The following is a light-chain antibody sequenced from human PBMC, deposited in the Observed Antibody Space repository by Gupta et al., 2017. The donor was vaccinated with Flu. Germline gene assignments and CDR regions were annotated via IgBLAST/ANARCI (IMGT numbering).Light chain of an antibody. CDR2: GAS. CDR1: QIVGRNY. V-gene: IGKV3-20*01. J-gene: IGKJ4*01. CDR3: QHERSSPIT. Sequence: ESVLTQSPSTMSLSPGESATLSCWSSQIVGRNYFALYQQKPGQAPTLLIHGASSKATGIPHRFSGSGSGTDFTLTISRLRPEDSAVYYCQHERSSPITFGGGTKVAIK.